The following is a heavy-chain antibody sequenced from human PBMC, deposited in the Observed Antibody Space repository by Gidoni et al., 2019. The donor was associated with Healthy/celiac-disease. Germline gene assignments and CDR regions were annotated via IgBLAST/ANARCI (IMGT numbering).Heavy chain of an antibody. D-gene: IGHD2-2*01. CDR1: VFTFSSYA. V-gene: IGHV3-23*01. CDR3: AKAVVPAATLGNFDY. CDR2: SSGSGGST. Sequence: EVQLLESGGGLVQPGGSLRLSCAASVFTFSSYAMSWVSQAPGKGLEWVSASSGSGGSTYYADAVKGRFTVSRDNSKNTLYLQMNSLRAEDTAVYYCAKAVVPAATLGNFDYWGQGTLVTVSS. J-gene: IGHJ4*02.